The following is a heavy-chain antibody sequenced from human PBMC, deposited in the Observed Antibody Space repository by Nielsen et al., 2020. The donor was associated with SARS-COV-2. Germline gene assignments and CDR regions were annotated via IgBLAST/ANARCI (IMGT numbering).Heavy chain of an antibody. CDR1: GFTFSSYA. Sequence: GESLKISCAASGFTFSSYAMHWVRQAPGKGLEWVAVISYDGSNKYYADSVKGRFTISRDNSKNTLYLQMNSLRAEDTAVYYCARVSYGSGSYLRYWGQGTLVTVSS. CDR2: ISYDGSNK. CDR3: ARVSYGSGSYLRY. J-gene: IGHJ4*02. V-gene: IGHV3-30-3*01. D-gene: IGHD3-10*01.